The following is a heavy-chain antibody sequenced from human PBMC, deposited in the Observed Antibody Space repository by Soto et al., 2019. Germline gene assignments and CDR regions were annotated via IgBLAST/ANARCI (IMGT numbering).Heavy chain of an antibody. D-gene: IGHD2-8*01. CDR2: IRASGTST. V-gene: IGHV3-23*01. CDR1: GFSFSSYA. J-gene: IGHJ4*02. Sequence: GGSLRLSCAASGFSFSSYAMAWVRQAPGKGLEWVSTIRASGTSTYYADSVEGRFSISRDNSKNTLYLQMNSLRAEDTAVYYCAKEWSDARTREKCGLVDYWGQGA. CDR3: AKEWSDARTREKCGLVDY.